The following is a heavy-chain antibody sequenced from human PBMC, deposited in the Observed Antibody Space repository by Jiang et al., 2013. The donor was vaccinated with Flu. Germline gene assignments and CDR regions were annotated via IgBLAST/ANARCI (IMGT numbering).Heavy chain of an antibody. J-gene: IGHJ5*02. D-gene: IGHD2-21*02. Sequence: QSGSELKKPGTSVKISCKASGYSFTNFAMNWVRQVPGHGLEWMGWINTNTGNPTYAPGFTGRFVFSLDTSVSTAFLQISSLQTEDSAMYFCAREGLWDGKVVTDLWGQGTLVSVSS. CDR1: GYSFTNFA. CDR2: INTNTGNP. CDR3: AREGLWDGKVVTDL. V-gene: IGHV7-4-1*02.